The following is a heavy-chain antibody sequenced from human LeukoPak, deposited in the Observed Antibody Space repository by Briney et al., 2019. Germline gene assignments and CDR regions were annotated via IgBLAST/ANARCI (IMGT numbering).Heavy chain of an antibody. CDR2: ISAYNGNT. D-gene: IGHD2-2*02. CDR1: GYTFTSYG. J-gene: IGHJ6*02. Sequence: ASVKVSCKASGYTFTSYGISWVRQAPGQGLEWMGWISAYNGNTNYAQKLQGRVTMTTDTSTSTAYMELRSLRSDDTAVYYCARARYCSSTSCYNERYYYYGMDVWAKGPRSPSP. CDR3: ARARYCSSTSCYNERYYYYGMDV. V-gene: IGHV1-18*01.